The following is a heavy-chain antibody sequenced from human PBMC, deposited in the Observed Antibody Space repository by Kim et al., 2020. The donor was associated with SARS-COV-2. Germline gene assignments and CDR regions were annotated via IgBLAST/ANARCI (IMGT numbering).Heavy chain of an antibody. Sequence: YAQKFQGSVTMTRDTSTSTVYMELSSLRSEDTAVYYCASSSGWYYGAFDIWGQGTMVTVSS. V-gene: IGHV1-46*01. CDR3: ASSSGWYYGAFDI. J-gene: IGHJ3*02. D-gene: IGHD6-19*01.